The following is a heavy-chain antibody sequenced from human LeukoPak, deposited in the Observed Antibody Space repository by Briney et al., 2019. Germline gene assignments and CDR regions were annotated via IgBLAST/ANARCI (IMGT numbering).Heavy chain of an antibody. CDR1: GGTFSSYA. CDR2: IIPIFGTA. V-gene: IGHV1-69*05. Sequence: GASVKVSCKASGGTFSSYAISWVRQAPGQGLEWMGGIIPIFGTANYAQKFQGRVTMTRDMSTTTDYMELSSLRSEDTAVYYCARELPGGRLVRGVITRDDGFDIWGQGTMVTVSS. CDR3: ARELPGGRLVRGVITRDDGFDI. J-gene: IGHJ3*02. D-gene: IGHD3-10*01.